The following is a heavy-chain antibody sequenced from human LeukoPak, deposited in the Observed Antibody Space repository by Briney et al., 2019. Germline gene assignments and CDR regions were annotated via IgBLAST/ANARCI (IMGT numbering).Heavy chain of an antibody. CDR2: INPNSGGA. CDR1: GYTFTGYY. CDR3: ARAHVDTAMVTSLGY. Sequence: ASVKVSCKASGYTFTGYYMHWVRQAPGQGLEWMGWINPNSGGANYEQNFQGRVTMARDTSISTAYMEPSRLTSDDTAVYYCARAHVDTAMVTSLGYWGQGTLVTVSS. V-gene: IGHV1-2*02. D-gene: IGHD5-18*01. J-gene: IGHJ4*02.